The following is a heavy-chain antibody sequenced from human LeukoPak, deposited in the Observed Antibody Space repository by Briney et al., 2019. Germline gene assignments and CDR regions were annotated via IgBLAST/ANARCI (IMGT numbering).Heavy chain of an antibody. V-gene: IGHV3-33*01. CDR2: IWYDGSNK. CDR3: ASVDIVVVPAAPSHAFDI. CDR1: GFTFSSYG. J-gene: IGHJ3*02. Sequence: GGSLRLSCAASGFTFSSYGMHWVRQAPGKGLEWVAVIWYDGSNKYYADSVKGRFTISRDNSKNTLYLQMNSLRAEDTAVYYCASVDIVVVPAAPSHAFDIWGQGTMVTVSS. D-gene: IGHD2-2*03.